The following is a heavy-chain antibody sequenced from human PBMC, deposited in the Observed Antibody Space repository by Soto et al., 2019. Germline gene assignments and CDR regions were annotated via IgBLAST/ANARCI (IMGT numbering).Heavy chain of an antibody. CDR2: IFWDEDK. J-gene: IGHJ4*02. Sequence: QITLRESGTTLVKPTQTLTLTCTFSGFSLNTRDVGVGWIRQPPGKSLEWIALIFWDEDKRYSPSLKTRLTISKDTSKSQVFLTMTNMDPVDTATYYCARVRSGPRSEDYLGYYFDYLGQGTLVTVSS. CDR3: ARVRSGPRSEDYLGYYFDY. V-gene: IGHV2-5*02. D-gene: IGHD4-17*01. CDR1: GFSLNTRDVG.